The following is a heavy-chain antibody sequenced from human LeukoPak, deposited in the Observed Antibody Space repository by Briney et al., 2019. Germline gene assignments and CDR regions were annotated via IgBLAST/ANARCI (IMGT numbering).Heavy chain of an antibody. D-gene: IGHD6-19*01. CDR1: GGSFSGYY. CDR3: ARVEQLQEVVDAFDI. V-gene: IGHV4-34*12. CDR2: FIHSGSI. J-gene: IGHJ3*02. Sequence: SETLSLTCGVSGGSFSGYYWSWIRQSPGKGLEWIGEFIHSGSINYNPSLKSRVTISLDTSTNHFSLKLSSVTAADTAVYYCARVEQLQEVVDAFDIWGQGTMVTVSS.